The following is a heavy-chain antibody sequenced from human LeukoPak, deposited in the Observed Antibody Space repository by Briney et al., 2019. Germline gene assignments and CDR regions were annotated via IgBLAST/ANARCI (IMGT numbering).Heavy chain of an antibody. J-gene: IGHJ4*02. Sequence: GGSLRLSCAVSGFTFSTYAMDWVRQAPGKGLEWVAVISSDGSNKYYADSVKGRFTIPRDISKNTLYLQMNSLRAEDTALYYCAKDKFGGGIKTGTFDYWGQGTLVTVSS. CDR3: AKDKFGGGIKTGTFDY. V-gene: IGHV3-30*18. CDR1: GFTFSTYA. D-gene: IGHD3-16*01. CDR2: ISSDGSNK.